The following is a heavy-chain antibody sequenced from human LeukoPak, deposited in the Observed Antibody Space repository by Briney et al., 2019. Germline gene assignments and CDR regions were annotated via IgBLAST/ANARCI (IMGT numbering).Heavy chain of an antibody. CDR3: AREGAYSSGWPIFDY. Sequence: GGSLRLSCAASGFTFSSYEMNWVREAPGKGVEWVSYISSSGSKIYYADSVKGRFTISRDNAKNSLYLQMNSLRAEDTAVYYCAREGAYSSGWPIFDYWGQGTLVTVSS. D-gene: IGHD6-19*01. J-gene: IGHJ4*02. CDR1: GFTFSSYE. V-gene: IGHV3-48*03. CDR2: ISSSGSKI.